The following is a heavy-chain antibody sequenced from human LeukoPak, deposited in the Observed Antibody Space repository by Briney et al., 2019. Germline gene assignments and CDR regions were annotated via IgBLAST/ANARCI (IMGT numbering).Heavy chain of an antibody. CDR2: ISSSGSTI. J-gene: IGHJ3*02. CDR3: ARARLGYCSSTSCYLDAFDI. CDR1: GFTFSDYY. D-gene: IGHD2-2*01. V-gene: IGHV3-11*01. Sequence: GGSLRLSCAASGFTFSDYYMSWIRQAPGKGLEWVSYISSSGSTIYYADSVKGRFTISRDNAKNSLYLQMNSLRAEDTAVYYCARARLGYCSSTSCYLDAFDIWGQGTMLTVSS.